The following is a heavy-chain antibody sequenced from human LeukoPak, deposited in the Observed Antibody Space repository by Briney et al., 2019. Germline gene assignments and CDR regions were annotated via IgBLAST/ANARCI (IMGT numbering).Heavy chain of an antibody. J-gene: IGHJ4*02. CDR3: ATSGGAFAY. CDR1: GFTFSSHW. V-gene: IGHV3-7*01. D-gene: IGHD1-26*01. Sequence: GGSLRLSCAASGFTFSSHWMTWVRQVPGKGPEWVANINQDGSEKYCVDSVKGRFTISRDNAKNSLYLQMNNLRLEDTAVYYCATSGGAFAYWGQGTLVTVSS. CDR2: INQDGSEK.